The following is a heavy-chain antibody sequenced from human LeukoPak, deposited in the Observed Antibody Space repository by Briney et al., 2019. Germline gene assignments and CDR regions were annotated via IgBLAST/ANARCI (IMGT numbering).Heavy chain of an antibody. J-gene: IGHJ4*02. Sequence: SETLSLTCTVSGGSIGSSSYYWGWIRQPPGKGLEWIGSIYYSGSTYYNPSLKSRVTISVDTSKNQFSLKLSSVTAADTAVYYCARHPDTAMVPFDYWGQGTLVTVSS. CDR2: IYYSGST. CDR3: ARHPDTAMVPFDY. CDR1: GGSIGSSSYY. V-gene: IGHV4-39*01. D-gene: IGHD5-18*01.